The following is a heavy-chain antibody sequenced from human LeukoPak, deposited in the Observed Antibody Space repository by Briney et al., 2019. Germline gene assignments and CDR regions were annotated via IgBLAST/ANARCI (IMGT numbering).Heavy chain of an antibody. CDR1: GGSISGYY. CDR2: LHSSGST. Sequence: PSQTLSLTCTDSGGSISGYYWSWIRQPPGKGLEWIGYLHSSGSTNYNPSLKSRVTISVDTSKNQFSLKLSSVTAADTAVYYCASTTEGGYTYGYFYYYYMDVWGKGTTVTISS. J-gene: IGHJ6*03. V-gene: IGHV4-59*01. D-gene: IGHD5-18*01. CDR3: ASTTEGGYTYGYFYYYYMDV.